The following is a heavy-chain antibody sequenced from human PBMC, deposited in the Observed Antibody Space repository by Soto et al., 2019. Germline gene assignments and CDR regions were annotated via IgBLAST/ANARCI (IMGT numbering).Heavy chain of an antibody. J-gene: IGHJ4*02. D-gene: IGHD4-4*01. CDR2: ISYDGSET. CDR1: GFMFSNNG. Sequence: QVQLVESGGGVVHPGRSLSLSCAGSGFMFSNNGMHWVRRAPGKGLEWVAFISYDGSETFYADSVKGRFTISRDNSKSTLFLHMSSLKNEDTAVYYCAITSVAYASLDYWGQGTLLPFPS. CDR3: AITSVAYASLDY. V-gene: IGHV3-30*15.